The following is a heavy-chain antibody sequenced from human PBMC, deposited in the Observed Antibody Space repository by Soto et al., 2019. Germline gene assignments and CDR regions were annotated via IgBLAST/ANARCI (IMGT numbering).Heavy chain of an antibody. Sequence: QLHLVQSGAVVKKPGASVTVSCSASGYPVTAYYMHWVRQAPGRGLEWMGGINPATGAAKYTQKFPGRVTMARDTSTSTVFMNLSGRTTEDKAVFYWARGGGVGVAGSAAFDMWGQGTLVNVSS. V-gene: IGHV1-2*02. CDR3: ARGGGVGVAGSAAFDM. D-gene: IGHD3-3*01. J-gene: IGHJ3*02. CDR1: GYPVTAYY. CDR2: INPATGAA.